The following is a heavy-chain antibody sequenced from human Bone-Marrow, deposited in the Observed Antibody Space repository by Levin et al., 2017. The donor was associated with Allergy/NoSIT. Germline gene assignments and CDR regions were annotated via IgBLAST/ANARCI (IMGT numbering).Heavy chain of an antibody. CDR1: GYSIAGGYY. CDR2: IYHSGSA. D-gene: IGHD6-19*01. CDR3: ARTILVAGTSYYYYGMDV. Sequence: PSETLSLTCVVSGYSIAGGYYWGWIRQPPGKGLEWIGSIYHSGSAYYSPSLRSRVTMSVDTSKNQFSLNLSSVTAADTAVYYCARTILVAGTSYYYYGMDVWGQGTTVTVSS. V-gene: IGHV4-38-2*01. J-gene: IGHJ6*02.